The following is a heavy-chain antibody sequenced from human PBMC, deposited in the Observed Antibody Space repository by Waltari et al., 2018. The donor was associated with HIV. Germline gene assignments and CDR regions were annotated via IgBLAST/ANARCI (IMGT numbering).Heavy chain of an antibody. CDR1: FTSYY. J-gene: IGHJ6*02. CDR2: INPSGGST. V-gene: IGHV1-46*01. D-gene: IGHD6-6*01. CDR3: ARGSSSPGYYYYGMDV. Sequence: FTSYYMHWVRQAPGQGLEWMGIINPSGGSTSYAQKFQGRVTMTRDTSTSTVYMELSSLRSEDTAVYYCARGSSSPGYYYYGMDVWGQGTTVTVSS.